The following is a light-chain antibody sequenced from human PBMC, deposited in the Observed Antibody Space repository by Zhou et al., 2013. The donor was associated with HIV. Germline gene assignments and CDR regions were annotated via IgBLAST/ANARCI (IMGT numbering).Light chain of an antibody. CDR1: QSVSNNY. CDR2: DAS. J-gene: IGKJ2*01. Sequence: EIVLTQSPGTLSLSPGERATLSCRASQSVSNNYLTWYQQKPGQAPRLLIYDASKRATDIPARFSGSGSGTDFTLTISSLEPEDFAVYYCQQRSNWPPYTFGQGTKLEIK. CDR3: QQRSNWPPYT. V-gene: IGKV3-11*01.